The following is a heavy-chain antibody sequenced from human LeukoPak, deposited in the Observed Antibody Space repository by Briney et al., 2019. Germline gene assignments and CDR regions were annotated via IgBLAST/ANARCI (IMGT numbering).Heavy chain of an antibody. Sequence: PGGSLRLSCAASGFTFSSYWMSWVRQAPGKGLEWVANIKQDGSEKYYVDSVKGRFTISRDNAKTSLYLQMNSLRAEDTAVYYCARVWRHYYGSGSSFDYWGQGTLVTVSS. CDR1: GFTFSSYW. CDR3: ARVWRHYYGSGSSFDY. D-gene: IGHD3-10*01. CDR2: IKQDGSEK. J-gene: IGHJ4*02. V-gene: IGHV3-7*01.